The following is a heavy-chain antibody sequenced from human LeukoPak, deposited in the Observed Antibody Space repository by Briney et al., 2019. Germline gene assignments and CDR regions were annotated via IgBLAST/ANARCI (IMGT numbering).Heavy chain of an antibody. J-gene: IGHJ4*02. V-gene: IGHV4-34*01. Sequence: SETLSLTCAVYGGSFSGYYWSWIRQPPGKGLEWIGEINHSGGTNYNPSLKSRVTISVDTSKKQFSLKLSSVTAADTAVYYCARGVDYYGVWGQGTLVTVSS. CDR1: GGSFSGYY. CDR2: INHSGGT. D-gene: IGHD3-10*01. CDR3: ARGVDYYGV.